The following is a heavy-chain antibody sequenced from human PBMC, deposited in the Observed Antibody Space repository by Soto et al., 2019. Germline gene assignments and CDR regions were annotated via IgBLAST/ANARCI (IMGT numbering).Heavy chain of an antibody. V-gene: IGHV5-51*01. CDR3: ARAPPGRDGYNRFDF. J-gene: IGHJ4*02. CDR1: GYTFSDYW. CDR2: IYPGDSDT. Sequence: GEALNISCKGSGYTFSDYWIAWVRQMAGKGLEWMGIIYPGDSDTRYSPSFPGQVTISADKSISPAYLQWSSLKASDTAIYYCARAPPGRDGYNRFDFWGQGTLVTVSS. D-gene: IGHD5-12*01.